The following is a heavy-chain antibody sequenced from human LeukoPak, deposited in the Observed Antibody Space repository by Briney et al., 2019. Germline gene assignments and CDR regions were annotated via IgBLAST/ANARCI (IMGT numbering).Heavy chain of an antibody. CDR2: IKTETDGETT. J-gene: IGHJ6*04. V-gene: IGHV3-15*01. D-gene: IGHD2-15*01. CDR3: TTQALLYYGLDV. Sequence: KPGGSLKLSCAASGFPFRSAWMSWGRQAPGKGLEWVGRIKTETDGETTDFAAPVKGRFTISRDNSSNTLYLQMSSLKTEDTAVYFCTTQALLYYGLDVWGKGTTVTVSS. CDR1: GFPFRSAW.